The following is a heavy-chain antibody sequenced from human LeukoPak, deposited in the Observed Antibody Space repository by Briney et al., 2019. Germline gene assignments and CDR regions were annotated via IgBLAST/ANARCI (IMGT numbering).Heavy chain of an antibody. CDR3: ARRLAAAGAFDC. J-gene: IGHJ4*02. D-gene: IGHD6-13*01. CDR1: GGSFSDYY. V-gene: IGHV4-34*01. CDR2: INHSGST. Sequence: SETLSLTCAVYGGSFSDYYWSWIRQPPGKGLEWIGEINHSGSTNYNPSLKSRVTISVDTSKNQLSLKLSSVTAADTAVYYCARRLAAAGAFDCWGQGILVTVSS.